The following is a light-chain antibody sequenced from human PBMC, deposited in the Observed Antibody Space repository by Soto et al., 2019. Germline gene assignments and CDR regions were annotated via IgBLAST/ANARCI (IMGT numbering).Light chain of an antibody. CDR2: WAY. Sequence: DIVMTQSPDSLAVSLGERATINCKSSQSVFYSSNNKYYLAWYQQKPGQPPKLLINWAYTRESGVHDRFSGSGSGTDFTLTIRSLQAEDVAVYYCKQYYSTPLTFGGGTKVDIK. CDR3: KQYYSTPLT. J-gene: IGKJ4*01. V-gene: IGKV4-1*01. CDR1: QSVFYSSNNKYY.